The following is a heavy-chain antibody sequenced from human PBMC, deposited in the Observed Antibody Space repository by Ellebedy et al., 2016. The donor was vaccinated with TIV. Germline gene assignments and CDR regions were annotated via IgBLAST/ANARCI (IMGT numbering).Heavy chain of an antibody. CDR2: IYHSGSN. V-gene: IGHV4-59*01. CDR3: ARGAPFPYYFDS. CDR1: GGFISNYY. Sequence: MPSETLSLTCAVSGGFISNYYWTWIRQSPETGLEWIGYIYHSGSNGSNPSLKSRVTISVDTPKNQFSLKLNSVTAADTAVSYCARGAPFPYYFDSWGQGLLVTVSS. J-gene: IGHJ4*02.